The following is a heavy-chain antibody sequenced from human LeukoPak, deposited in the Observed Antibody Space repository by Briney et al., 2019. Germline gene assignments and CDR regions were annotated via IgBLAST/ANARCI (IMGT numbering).Heavy chain of an antibody. CDR3: ASRSSIWSGYQDTLYYFDS. CDR1: GGSISSYY. Sequence: PSETLSLTCTVSGGSISSYYWSWIRQPPGKRLEWIGYIYYSGSTNYNPSLKSRVTISVATSKNQFSLKLSSVTAADTAVYYCASRSSIWSGYQDTLYYFDSWGQGTLVTVSS. V-gene: IGHV4-59*01. J-gene: IGHJ4*02. D-gene: IGHD3-3*01. CDR2: IYYSGST.